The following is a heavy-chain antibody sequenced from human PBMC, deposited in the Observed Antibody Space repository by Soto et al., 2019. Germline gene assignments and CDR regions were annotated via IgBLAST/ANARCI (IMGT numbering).Heavy chain of an antibody. CDR3: AKQFGTGWYYFDH. J-gene: IGHJ4*02. CDR1: GFTFSTYG. CDR2: ISYDGTNK. D-gene: IGHD6-19*01. Sequence: QVKLVQSGGGEVQPGRSLRLSCAASGFTFSTYGMHWVRQAPGKGLEWVALISYDGTNKYYGDSVKGRFTISRDNSKNTVYLQMNSLRAEDTALYYCAKQFGTGWYYFDHWGQGTLVTVSS. V-gene: IGHV3-30*18.